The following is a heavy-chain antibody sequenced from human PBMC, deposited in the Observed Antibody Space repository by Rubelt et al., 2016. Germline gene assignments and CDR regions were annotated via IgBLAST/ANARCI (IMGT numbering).Heavy chain of an antibody. Sequence: QVLLQESGPGLVKPSETLSLTCTVSGYSINSGYFWGWIRQSPGKGLEWIAAIYSSGTTSYGPSLRSRVTISVDTSQNQISLKLRPGTAADTAVYYCARGNVVGILDGFEIWGQGTTVTVSS. CDR2: IYSSGTT. CDR1: GYSINSGYF. J-gene: IGHJ3*02. V-gene: IGHV4-38-2*02. CDR3: ARGNVVGILDGFEI. D-gene: IGHD2-21*01.